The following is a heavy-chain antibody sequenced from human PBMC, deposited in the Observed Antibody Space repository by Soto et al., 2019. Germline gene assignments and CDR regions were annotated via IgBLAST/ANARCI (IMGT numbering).Heavy chain of an antibody. D-gene: IGHD3-22*01. CDR2: ISSSSVYT. Sequence: GGSLRLSCAASGFTFSDYYMSWIRQAPGKGLEWVSYISSSSVYTNYADSVKGRFTISRDNAKNSLYLQMNSLRAEDTAVYYCARESRPYYYDSSGYYNGYFDLWGRGTLVTVSS. V-gene: IGHV3-11*05. CDR1: GFTFSDYY. CDR3: ARESRPYYYDSSGYYNGYFDL. J-gene: IGHJ2*01.